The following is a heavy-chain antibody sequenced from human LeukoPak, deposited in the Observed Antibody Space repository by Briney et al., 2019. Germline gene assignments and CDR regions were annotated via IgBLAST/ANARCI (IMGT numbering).Heavy chain of an antibody. CDR3: ASRIQLCYDTKYNWFDP. D-gene: IGHD5-18*01. J-gene: IGHJ5*02. V-gene: IGHV3-48*04. CDR2: ISSSSSTI. Sequence: PGGSLRLSCAASGFTFSSNSMNWVRQAPGKGLEWVSYISSSSSTIYYADSVKGRFTISRDSAKNSLYLQMNSLRAEDTAVYYCASRIQLCYDTKYNWFDPWGQGTLVTVSS. CDR1: GFTFSSNS.